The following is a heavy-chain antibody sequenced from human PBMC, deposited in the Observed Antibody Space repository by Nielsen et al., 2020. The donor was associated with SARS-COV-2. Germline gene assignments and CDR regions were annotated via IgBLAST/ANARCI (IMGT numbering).Heavy chain of an antibody. CDR1: GFTFSSYS. CDR2: ISSGGGTI. D-gene: IGHD2-8*01. Sequence: GGSLRLSCAASGFTFSSYSMNWIRQAPGKGLEWISHISSGGGTIYYADSMKGRFTISRDNAKNSLYLQMNSLRAEDTAVYYCARKWFSFDFWGQGTLVTVSS. V-gene: IGHV3-48*04. CDR3: ARKWFSFDF. J-gene: IGHJ4*02.